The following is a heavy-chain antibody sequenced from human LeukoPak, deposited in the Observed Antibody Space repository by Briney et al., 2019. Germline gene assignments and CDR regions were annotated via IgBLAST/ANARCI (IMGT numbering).Heavy chain of an antibody. V-gene: IGHV3-33*01. Sequence: GGSLRLSCAASGFTFSNYGMHRVRQTPGKGLEWVAVIWYDGTKKYYADSVKGRLTISRDNSKNTLYLEMNSLRAEDTAVYYCARDRAVRYFDYWGQGTLVTVSS. J-gene: IGHJ4*02. D-gene: IGHD3-16*02. CDR3: ARDRAVRYFDY. CDR1: GFTFSNYG. CDR2: IWYDGTKK.